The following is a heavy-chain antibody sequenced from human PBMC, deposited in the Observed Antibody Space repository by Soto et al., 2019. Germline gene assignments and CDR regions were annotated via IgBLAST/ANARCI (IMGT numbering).Heavy chain of an antibody. D-gene: IGHD2-2*01. CDR3: AKLRRVPAAIFYYYGMDV. Sequence: GGSLRLSCAASGFTFSSYAMSWVRQAPGKGLEWVSAISGSGGSTYYADSVKGRFTISRDNSKNTLYLQMNSLRAEDTAVYYCAKLRRVPAAIFYYYGMDVWGQGTTVTVSS. V-gene: IGHV3-23*01. J-gene: IGHJ6*02. CDR2: ISGSGGST. CDR1: GFTFSSYA.